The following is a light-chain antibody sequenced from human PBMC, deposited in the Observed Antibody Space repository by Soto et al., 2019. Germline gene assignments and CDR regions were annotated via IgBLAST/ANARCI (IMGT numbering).Light chain of an antibody. Sequence: EIVLTQSPATLSLSPGERATLSCGASQSVSSNYVAWYQQRPGLAPRLLTYDASDRATGIPDRFSGSGSGTDFTLTISRLEPEDFAVYYCQQYGSSPRTFGQGTKVEIK. CDR3: QQYGSSPRT. CDR2: DAS. J-gene: IGKJ1*01. V-gene: IGKV3D-20*01. CDR1: QSVSSNY.